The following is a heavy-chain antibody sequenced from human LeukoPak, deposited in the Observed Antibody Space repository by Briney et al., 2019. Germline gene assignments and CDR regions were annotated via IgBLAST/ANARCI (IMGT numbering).Heavy chain of an antibody. Sequence: PGGSLRLSCAASGFTFSKAWMNWVRQPPGKGLEWIGSVYYSGRTYYNPSLKSRVTISVDTSKNRFSLKLSSVTAADTAVYYCARHQVDWFDPWGQGTLVTVSS. CDR3: ARHQVDWFDP. V-gene: IGHV4-39*01. J-gene: IGHJ5*02. CDR2: VYYSGRT. CDR1: GFTFSKAW.